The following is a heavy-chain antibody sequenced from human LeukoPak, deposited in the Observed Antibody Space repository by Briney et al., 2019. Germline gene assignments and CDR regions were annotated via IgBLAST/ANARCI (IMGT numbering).Heavy chain of an antibody. D-gene: IGHD6-19*01. CDR2: ISSDGSNK. V-gene: IGHV3-30*18. CDR1: GFTFSSYG. J-gene: IGHJ4*02. Sequence: GRSLRLSCAASGFTFSSYGIHWVRQAPGKGLEWVAVISSDGSNKYYADSVKGRFTISRDDSKNKVYLQMNSLRAEDTAMYYCAKGGSSGWFNFFDYWGQGTLVTVSS. CDR3: AKGGSSGWFNFFDY.